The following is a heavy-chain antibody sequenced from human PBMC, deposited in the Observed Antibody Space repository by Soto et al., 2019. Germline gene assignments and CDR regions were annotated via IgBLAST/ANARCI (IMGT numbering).Heavy chain of an antibody. CDR1: GGTFSSYA. D-gene: IGHD2-8*01. V-gene: IGHV1-69*13. J-gene: IGHJ5*02. Sequence: SVKVSCKASGGTFSSYAISWVRQAPGRGLEWMGGIIPIFGTANYAQKFQGRVTITADESTSTAYMELSSLRSEDTAVYYCARGPRKMDWFDPWGQGTLVTVSS. CDR3: ARGPRKMDWFDP. CDR2: IIPIFGTA.